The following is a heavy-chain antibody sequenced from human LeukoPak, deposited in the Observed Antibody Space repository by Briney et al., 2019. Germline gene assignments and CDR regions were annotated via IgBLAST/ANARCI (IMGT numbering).Heavy chain of an antibody. CDR1: GFTFISYA. V-gene: IGHV3-23*01. J-gene: IGHJ4*02. Sequence: GGSLSPSCAASGFTFISYAMGWFPQAPGKGLKGFSTISVGGGSTSYANPVKGRFTSARENSKNTPYLQMNSLRAEETAVYYGAKDAISRWPRGHGGGWGQGTLVTVSS. CDR3: AKDAISRWPRGHGGG. D-gene: IGHD6-13*01. CDR2: ISVGGGST.